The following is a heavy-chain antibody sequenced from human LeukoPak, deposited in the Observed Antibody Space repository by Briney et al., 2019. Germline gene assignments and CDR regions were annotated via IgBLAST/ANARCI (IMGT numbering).Heavy chain of an antibody. CDR3: AKDLTTVTSQGDY. CDR2: IRYDGSNK. V-gene: IGHV3-30*02. D-gene: IGHD4-17*01. Sequence: GGSLRLSCAASGFTFSSYGMHWVRQAPGKGLEWVAFIRYDGSNKYYADSVKGRFTISRDNSKNTLYLQMNSLRAEDTAIYYCAKDLTTVTSQGDYWGQGSLVTVSS. J-gene: IGHJ4*02. CDR1: GFTFSSYG.